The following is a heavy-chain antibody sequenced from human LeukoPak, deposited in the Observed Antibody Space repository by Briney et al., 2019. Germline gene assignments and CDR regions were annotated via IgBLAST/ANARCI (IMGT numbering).Heavy chain of an antibody. D-gene: IGHD3-9*01. J-gene: IGHJ6*02. CDR1: GYTFTSYG. Sequence: GASVKVSCEASGYTFTSYGISWVRHAPGQGLEWMGWISAYNGNTNYAQKLQGRVTMTTDTSTSTAYMELRSLRSDDTAVYYCARTPTHYDILTGYSPRWYYYGMDVWGQGTTVTVSS. CDR3: ARTPTHYDILTGYSPRWYYYGMDV. V-gene: IGHV1-18*01. CDR2: ISAYNGNT.